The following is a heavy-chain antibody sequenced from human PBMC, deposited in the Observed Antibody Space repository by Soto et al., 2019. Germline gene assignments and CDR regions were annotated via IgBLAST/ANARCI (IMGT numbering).Heavy chain of an antibody. V-gene: IGHV1-3*01. CDR2: INAGNGNT. CDR3: ARDVMITLGSSRMDV. J-gene: IGHJ6*03. D-gene: IGHD3-16*01. CDR1: GYTFTSYY. Sequence: GASVKVSCKASGYTFTSYYMHWVRQAPGQGLEWMGWINAGNGNTKYSQKFQGRVTITRDTSASTAYMELSSLRSEDTAVYYCARDVMITLGSSRMDVWGKGTTVTVSS.